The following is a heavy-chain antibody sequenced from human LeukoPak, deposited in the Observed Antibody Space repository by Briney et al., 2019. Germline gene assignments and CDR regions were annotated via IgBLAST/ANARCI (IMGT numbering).Heavy chain of an antibody. CDR3: TRLPLDYSLDH. J-gene: IGHJ4*02. D-gene: IGHD4-11*01. Sequence: SETLSLTCTVSGDSISSTTYWWGWIRQSPGKGLEWIGSMSYVGITSYNPSLKSRATISVDTSKNQFSLMLNSVTAADTAVYYCTRLPLDYSLDHWGQGTPVSVSS. CDR1: GDSISSTTYW. V-gene: IGHV4-39*01. CDR2: MSYVGIT.